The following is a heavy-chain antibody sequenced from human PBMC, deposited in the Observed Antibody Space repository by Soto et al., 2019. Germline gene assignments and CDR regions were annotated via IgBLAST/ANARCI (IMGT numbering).Heavy chain of an antibody. CDR1: GFSLSTSGMR. Sequence: ESGPTLVNPTQTLTLTCTFSGFSLSTSGMRVSWIRQTPGKALERLARIDRDDDKFYSTSLKTRLTISKDTSKNQVVLTMTNMDPVDTATYYCARGDSGNWFDSWGQGTLVTVSS. V-gene: IGHV2-70*04. D-gene: IGHD3-10*01. CDR3: ARGDSGNWFDS. CDR2: IDRDDDK. J-gene: IGHJ5*01.